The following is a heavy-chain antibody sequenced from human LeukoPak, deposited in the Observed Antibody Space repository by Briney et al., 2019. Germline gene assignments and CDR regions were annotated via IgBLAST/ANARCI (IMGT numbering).Heavy chain of an antibody. CDR2: INPNSGGT. D-gene: IGHD3-9*01. CDR1: GYTFTGYY. V-gene: IGHV1-2*02. Sequence: RASVKVSCKASGYTFTGYYMHWVRQAPGQGLEWMGWINPNSGGTNYAQKFQERVTITRDMSTSTAYMELSSLRSEDTAVYYCATILTGYYFPDYWGQGTLVTVSS. J-gene: IGHJ4*02. CDR3: ATILTGYYFPDY.